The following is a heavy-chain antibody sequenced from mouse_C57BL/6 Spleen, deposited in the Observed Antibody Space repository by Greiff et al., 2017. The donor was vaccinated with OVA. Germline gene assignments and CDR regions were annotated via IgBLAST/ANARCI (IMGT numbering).Heavy chain of an antibody. J-gene: IGHJ4*01. CDR2: IDPSDSYT. Sequence: QVQLQQSGAELVMPGASVKLSCKASGYTFTSYWMHWVKQRPGQGLEWIGEIDPSDSYTNYNQKFKGKSTLTVDKSSSTAYMQLSSLTSEDSAVDYCARGDYGSSYERAMDYWGQGTSVTVSS. D-gene: IGHD1-1*01. V-gene: IGHV1-69*01. CDR3: ARGDYGSSYERAMDY. CDR1: GYTFTSYW.